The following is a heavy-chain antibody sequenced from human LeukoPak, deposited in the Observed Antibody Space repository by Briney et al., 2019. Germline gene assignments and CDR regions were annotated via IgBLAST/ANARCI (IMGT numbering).Heavy chain of an antibody. CDR2: MNPNSGNT. Sequence: GASVKVSCKSSGYTFTSYDINWVRQATGQGLEWMGWMNPNSGNTGYAQKFQGRVTMTRNTSISTAYMELSSLRSEDTAVYYCARGRGGQVLRYFDWLRFDPWGQGTLVTVSS. J-gene: IGHJ5*02. D-gene: IGHD3-9*01. V-gene: IGHV1-8*01. CDR1: GYTFTSYD. CDR3: ARGRGGQVLRYFDWLRFDP.